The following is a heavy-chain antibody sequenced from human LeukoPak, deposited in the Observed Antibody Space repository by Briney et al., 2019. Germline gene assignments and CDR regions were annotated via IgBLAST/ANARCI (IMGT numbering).Heavy chain of an antibody. J-gene: IGHJ3*02. CDR1: GYTFTSYD. D-gene: IGHD1-26*01. CDR3: AREVGVGATQDI. V-gene: IGHV1-8*03. CDR2: MNPNSGNT. Sequence: ASVKVSCKASGYTFTSYDINWVRQATGQGLEWMGWMNPNSGNTGYAQKFQGRVTITRNTSISTAYMELSSLRSEDTAVYYCAREVGVGATQDIWGQGTMVTVSS.